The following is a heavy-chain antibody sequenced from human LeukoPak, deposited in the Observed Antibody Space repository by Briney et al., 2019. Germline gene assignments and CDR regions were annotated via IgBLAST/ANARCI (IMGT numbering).Heavy chain of an antibody. CDR1: GFTFRSYN. D-gene: IGHD4-11*01. Sequence: GGSLRLSCAPSGFTFRSYNMIWVRQAPGEGLEWVSTIRGSGGITYYADSVKGRFTISRDESKNTLYLQMNSLRAEDTAVYYCAKGRGSNSDGGDYWGQGTLVTVSS. CDR2: IRGSGGIT. J-gene: IGHJ4*02. CDR3: AKGRGSNSDGGDY. V-gene: IGHV3-23*01.